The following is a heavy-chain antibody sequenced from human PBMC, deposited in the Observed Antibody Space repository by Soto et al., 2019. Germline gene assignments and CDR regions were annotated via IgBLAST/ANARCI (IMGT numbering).Heavy chain of an antibody. V-gene: IGHV3-74*01. CDR2: INNDGTDR. CDR3: ARDVPQYRVDS. Sequence: EVQLVESGGGLVQPGGSLRLSCAASGFTFSSYWMHWVRLTPGDGLVWVSRINNDGTDRIYADSVKGRFTISRDNAKNTLYLQMNSLRGDDTAVYYCARDVPQYRVDSCGQGTLVTVSS. J-gene: IGHJ4*02. D-gene: IGHD5-18*01. CDR1: GFTFSSYW.